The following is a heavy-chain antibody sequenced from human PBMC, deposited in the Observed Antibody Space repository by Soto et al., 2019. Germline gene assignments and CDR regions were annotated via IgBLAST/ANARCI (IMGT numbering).Heavy chain of an antibody. D-gene: IGHD2-21*01. V-gene: IGHV1-18*01. Sequence: ASVKVSCKASGYTFTSYGISWVRQAPGQGLEWMGWISAYNGNTNYAQKLQGRVTMTTDTSTSTAYMELRSLRSDDTAVYYCARDRSPDWLGYYFDYWGQGTLVTVSS. CDR2: ISAYNGNT. J-gene: IGHJ4*02. CDR3: ARDRSPDWLGYYFDY. CDR1: GYTFTSYG.